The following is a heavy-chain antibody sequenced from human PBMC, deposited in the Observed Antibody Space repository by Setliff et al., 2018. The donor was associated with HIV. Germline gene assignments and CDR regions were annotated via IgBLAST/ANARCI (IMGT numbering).Heavy chain of an antibody. V-gene: IGHV4-39*01. J-gene: IGHJ4*02. CDR3: ARQGRPGDFDS. CDR1: GGSLSSSNYY. CDR2: IYYSGNT. D-gene: IGHD7-27*01. Sequence: SETLSLTCTVSGGSLSSSNYYCGWIRQPPGKGLEWIGSIYYSGNTYYNPSLKSRVTISGDTSKKQFSLKLRAVTAADSAVYHCARQGRPGDFDSWGQGTLVTVSS.